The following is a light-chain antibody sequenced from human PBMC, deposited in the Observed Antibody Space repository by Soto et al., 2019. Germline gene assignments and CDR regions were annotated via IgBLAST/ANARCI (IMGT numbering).Light chain of an antibody. CDR3: QQYGASPQT. Sequence: IVLTQSPGTLSLSPGERATLSCRASQPVSSNYLAWYQQKPGQAPRLLIYGASSRATDIPDRFSGSGSGTDFTLTISRPEPDDFAVYYCQQYGASPQTFGQGTKVDIK. CDR2: GAS. V-gene: IGKV3-20*01. CDR1: QPVSSNY. J-gene: IGKJ1*01.